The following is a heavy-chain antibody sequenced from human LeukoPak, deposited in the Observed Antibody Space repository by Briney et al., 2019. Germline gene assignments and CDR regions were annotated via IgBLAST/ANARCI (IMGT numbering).Heavy chain of an antibody. CDR3: ARQAIGFGEFHFDF. J-gene: IGHJ4*02. V-gene: IGHV4-39*01. D-gene: IGHD3-10*01. CDR2: INYSGRT. Sequence: SETLSLTCTVSGGSISSSSYYWGWIRQPPGKGLEWIGSINYSGRTNYNPSLKSRLTKSVDTSKNQFSLKLSSVTAADTAVYYCARQAIGFGEFHFDFWGQGTLVTVSS. CDR1: GGSISSSSYY.